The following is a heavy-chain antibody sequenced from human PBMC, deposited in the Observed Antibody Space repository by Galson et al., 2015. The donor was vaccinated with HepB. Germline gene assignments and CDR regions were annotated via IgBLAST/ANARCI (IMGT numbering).Heavy chain of an antibody. CDR2: IVYDGNDK. Sequence: SLRLSCAASGFTFSSHGMHWVRQAPGKGLEWVAVIVYDGNDKHYAESVKGRFTISRDNFKNTLYLQMNSLRPEDTAVYYCAKEPGYYYDTSVMDVWGQGTTVTVSS. J-gene: IGHJ6*02. D-gene: IGHD3-22*01. CDR1: GFTFSSHG. CDR3: AKEPGYYYDTSVMDV. V-gene: IGHV3-30*18.